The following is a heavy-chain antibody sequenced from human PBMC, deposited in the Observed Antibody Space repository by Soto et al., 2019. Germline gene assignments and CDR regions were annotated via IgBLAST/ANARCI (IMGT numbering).Heavy chain of an antibody. CDR1: GGVFSAYT. Sequence: EIMSLKCAVYGGVFSAYTWNWIRQPTGEGLEWIGEINHSGSTNYNPSLKTRVTISVDTSKNQFSLKLNSVTAAETDVYFCARERIVVAPAAVRVWDADGMDVWGQGSPVIVSS. V-gene: IGHV4-34*01. D-gene: IGHD2-2*02. CDR3: ARERIVVAPAAVRVWDADGMDV. CDR2: INHSGST. J-gene: IGHJ6*02.